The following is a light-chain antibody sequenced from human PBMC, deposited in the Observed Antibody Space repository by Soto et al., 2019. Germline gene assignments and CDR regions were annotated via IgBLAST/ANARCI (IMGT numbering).Light chain of an antibody. Sequence: DIVMTQTPHSLSVTPGQPASIFCKSSQSLLYSGGKTFLYWYLQRPGHPPQLLIYEGSNRFSGVPDIFSGSGSRTHFTLEISRVEAQDVGVYYCIQSIQLPLPFGGGTQV. CDR2: EGS. V-gene: IGKV2D-29*01. CDR1: QSLLYSGGKTF. J-gene: IGKJ4*01. CDR3: IQSIQLPLP.